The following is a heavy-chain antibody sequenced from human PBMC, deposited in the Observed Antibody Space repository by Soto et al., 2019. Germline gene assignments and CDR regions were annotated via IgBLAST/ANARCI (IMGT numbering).Heavy chain of an antibody. J-gene: IGHJ6*02. Sequence: ASVKVSCKASGYTFTTYGISWVRQAPGQGLEWMGWISPYNGTTKYAEKFQGEITMTTDTATSTAYMDLRSLRSDDTAVYYCARDGERDTGLNFYYYLHGMDAWGQGTRVTVSS. V-gene: IGHV1-18*04. CDR3: ARDGERDTGLNFYYYLHGMDA. CDR1: GYTFTTYG. CDR2: ISPYNGTT. D-gene: IGHD1-1*01.